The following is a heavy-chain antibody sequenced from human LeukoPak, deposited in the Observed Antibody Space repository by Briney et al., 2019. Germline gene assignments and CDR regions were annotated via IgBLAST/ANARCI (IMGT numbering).Heavy chain of an antibody. CDR3: ARATHRVVADYFDY. CDR1: GFTFSSYW. V-gene: IGHV3-7*01. D-gene: IGHD2-15*01. Sequence: PGGSLRLSCAASGFTFSSYWMSWVRQAPGKGLEWVANIKQDGSEKYYVDSVKGRFTISRDNAKNSLYLQMNSLRVEDTAVYYCARATHRVVADYFDYWGQGTLVTVSS. CDR2: IKQDGSEK. J-gene: IGHJ4*02.